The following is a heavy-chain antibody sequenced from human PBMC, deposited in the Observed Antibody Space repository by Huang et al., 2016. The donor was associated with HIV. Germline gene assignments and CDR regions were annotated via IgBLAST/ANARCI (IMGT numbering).Heavy chain of an antibody. CDR1: GYKFHIYE. J-gene: IGHJ4*02. V-gene: IGHV1-18*04. Sequence: QIHLVQSGPEVKQPGASVKVSCKASGYKFHIYEITWVRQTPGQGLEWLGGIIGDNVSTRFAQKFQDRLTMTTDVSTSTAYLELRSLRLDDTAVYYCARTKGEFDFWGQGALVTVSS. D-gene: IGHD3-16*01. CDR2: IIGDNVST. CDR3: ARTKGEFDF.